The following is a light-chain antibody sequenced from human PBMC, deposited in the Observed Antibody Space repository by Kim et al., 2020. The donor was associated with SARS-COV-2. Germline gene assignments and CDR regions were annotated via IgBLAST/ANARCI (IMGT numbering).Light chain of an antibody. CDR2: KDS. CDR1: VLAKKY. J-gene: IGLJ2*01. CDR3: YSAADNSVL. V-gene: IGLV3-27*01. Sequence: SYELTQPSSVSVSPGQTARITCSGDVLAKKYVRWFQQKPGQAPVLVIYKDSEWPSGTPERFSGSRSGSIGTLTISGAQVEDEADYYCYSAADNSVLFGGGTQLTVL.